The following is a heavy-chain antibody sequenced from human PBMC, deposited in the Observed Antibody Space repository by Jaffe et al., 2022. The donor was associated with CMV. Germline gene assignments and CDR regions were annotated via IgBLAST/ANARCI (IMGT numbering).Heavy chain of an antibody. Sequence: QVTLKESGPVLVKPTETLTLTCTVSGFSLSNARMGVSWIRQPPGKALEWLAHIFSNDEKSYSTSLKSRLTISKDTSKSQVVLTMTNMDPVDTATYYCARIKIVVVITGYYYGMDVWGQGTTVTVSS. CDR1: GFSLSNARMG. CDR2: IFSNDEK. CDR3: ARIKIVVVITGYYYGMDV. J-gene: IGHJ6*02. D-gene: IGHD3-22*01. V-gene: IGHV2-26*01.